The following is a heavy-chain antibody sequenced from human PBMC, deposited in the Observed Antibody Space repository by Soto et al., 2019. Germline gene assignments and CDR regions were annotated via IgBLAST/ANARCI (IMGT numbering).Heavy chain of an antibody. CDR1: GFTFIYTW. D-gene: IGHD2-15*01. V-gene: IGHV3-15*01. CDR3: ATTPIDCSGGSCHLN. Sequence: SGGSLRLSCAASGFTFIYTWVNWIRQGPGKGLEWVGRIKTTAEGGTKDYAAPVEGRFIISRDDSRNTLYLQMSSLKTEDTGVYYCATTPIDCSGGSCHLNWGQGTPVTVSS. CDR2: IKTTAEGGTK. J-gene: IGHJ4*02.